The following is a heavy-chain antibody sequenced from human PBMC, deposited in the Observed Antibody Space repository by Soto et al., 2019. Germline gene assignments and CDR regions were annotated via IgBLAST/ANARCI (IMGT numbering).Heavy chain of an antibody. CDR3: ASVSGGWPYAY. J-gene: IGHJ4*02. CDR1: GYTFTNYA. V-gene: IGHV1-3*01. Sequence: QVQLVQSGAEVKKPGASVKVSCKASGYTFTNYAVHWVRQAPGQRLEWMGWINAANGNKQYSQKFQGRVTITRDTSASTAYMELSSLRSEDTAVYYCASVSGGWPYAYWGQGTLITVSA. D-gene: IGHD6-19*01. CDR2: INAANGNK.